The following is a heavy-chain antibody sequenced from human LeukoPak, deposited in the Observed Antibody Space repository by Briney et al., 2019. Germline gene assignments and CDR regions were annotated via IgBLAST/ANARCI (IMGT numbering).Heavy chain of an antibody. CDR3: AILRRGVSQRSGAAADLDY. J-gene: IGHJ4*02. D-gene: IGHD6-13*01. CDR2: INDGNGNT. CDR1: GYTFTSYA. V-gene: IGHV1-3*01. Sequence: ASVKVSCKASGYTFTSYAMHWVRQAPGQRLEWMGWINDGNGNTKYSQNFQGRVTITRDTSASTAYMELSSLRSEDTAVDCCAILRRGVSQRSGAAADLDYWGQGTLVTVSS.